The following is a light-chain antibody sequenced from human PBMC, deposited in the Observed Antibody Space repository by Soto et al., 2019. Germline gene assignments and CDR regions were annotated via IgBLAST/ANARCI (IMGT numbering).Light chain of an antibody. J-gene: IGKJ1*01. Sequence: IQLTQSPSFLSASVGDRVSITCRASQGIGSYLAWYQQKPGKAPKLLIYAASTLQSGVPSRFSGSGSGTDFTLTISCLQSEDFATYYCQQYYSYPRTFGQGTKVDIK. CDR2: AAS. V-gene: IGKV1-9*01. CDR3: QQYYSYPRT. CDR1: QGIGSY.